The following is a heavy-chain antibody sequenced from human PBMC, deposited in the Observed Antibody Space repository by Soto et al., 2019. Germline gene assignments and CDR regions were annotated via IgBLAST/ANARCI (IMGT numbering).Heavy chain of an antibody. D-gene: IGHD1-1*01. CDR2: IIPILGIA. Sequence: ASVKVSCKASGGTFSSYAISWVRQAPGQGLEWMGRIIPILGIANYAQKFQGRVTITADKSTSTAYMELSSLRSEDTAVYYCARRDQKLELDYWGQGTLVTVSS. CDR1: GGTFSSYA. J-gene: IGHJ4*02. CDR3: ARRDQKLELDY. V-gene: IGHV1-69*04.